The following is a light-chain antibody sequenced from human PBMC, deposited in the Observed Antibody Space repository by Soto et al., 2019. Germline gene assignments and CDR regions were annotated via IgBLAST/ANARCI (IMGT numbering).Light chain of an antibody. J-gene: IGKJ1*01. Sequence: DIQMTQYPSSVSASVGDRVTFTCRASRGITNHLAWYQQKPGKVPKLLIYAASTLQSGVPSRFSGSGSGTDITLTISSLQPEDVATYFCLTYNSGLWTFGQGTKVEIK. CDR2: AAS. V-gene: IGKV1-27*01. CDR1: RGITNH. CDR3: LTYNSGLWT.